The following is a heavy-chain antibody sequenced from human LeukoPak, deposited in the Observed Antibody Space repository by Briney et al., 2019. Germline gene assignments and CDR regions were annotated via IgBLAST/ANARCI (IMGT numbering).Heavy chain of an antibody. D-gene: IGHD3-22*01. Sequence: SGGSLRLSXAASGFTFSSYEMNWVGQAPGKGLEWVSYISSSGSTIYYADSVKGRFTISRDNAKNPLYLQMNSLRAEDTAVYYCARGAYYYDSSGYLVYWGQGTLVTVSS. CDR1: GFTFSSYE. J-gene: IGHJ4*02. CDR3: ARGAYYYDSSGYLVY. V-gene: IGHV3-48*03. CDR2: ISSSGSTI.